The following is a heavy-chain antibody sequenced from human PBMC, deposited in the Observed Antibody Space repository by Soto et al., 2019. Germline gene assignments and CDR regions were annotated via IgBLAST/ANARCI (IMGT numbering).Heavy chain of an antibody. CDR2: INPNSGGT. J-gene: IGHJ4*02. D-gene: IGHD6-13*01. CDR3: ARGDHSSSWSPFDY. V-gene: IGHV1-2*04. CDR1: GYTFTGYY. Sequence: GASVKVSCKASGYTFTGYYMHWVRQAPGQGLEWMGWINPNSGGTNYAQKFQGWVTMTRDTSISTAYMELSRLRSDDTAVYYCARGDHSSSWSPFDYWGQGTLVTVSS.